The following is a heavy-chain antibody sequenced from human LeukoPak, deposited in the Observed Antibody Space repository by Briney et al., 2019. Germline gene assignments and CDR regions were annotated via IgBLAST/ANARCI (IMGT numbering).Heavy chain of an antibody. J-gene: IGHJ1*01. V-gene: IGHV3-23*01. CDR2: ISGSGDIT. D-gene: IGHD5-12*01. CDR1: GFTFSNYA. CDR3: AKDHSSGSPEYFQH. Sequence: GGSLRLSCAASGFTFSNYAMNWVRQAPGKGLEWVSAISGSGDITYYADSVKGRFTISRDNSKNTLYLQMHSLRAEDTAVYYCAKDHSSGSPEYFQHWGQGTLVTVSS.